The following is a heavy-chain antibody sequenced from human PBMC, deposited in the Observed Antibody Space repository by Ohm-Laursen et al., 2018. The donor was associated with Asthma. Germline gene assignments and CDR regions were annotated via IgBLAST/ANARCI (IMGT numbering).Heavy chain of an antibody. V-gene: IGHV3-49*03. CDR2: IRSKAYGGTT. CDR1: GFTFGDYV. CDR3: TRGGDFYYYYGMDV. D-gene: IGHD3-16*01. J-gene: IGHJ6*02. Sequence: SLRLSCSASGFTFGDYVMSWFRQAPGKGLEWVGFIRSKAYGGTTEYAASVKGRFTISRDDSKSIAYLQMNSLKTEDTAVYYCTRGGDFYYYYGMDVWGQGTTVTVSS.